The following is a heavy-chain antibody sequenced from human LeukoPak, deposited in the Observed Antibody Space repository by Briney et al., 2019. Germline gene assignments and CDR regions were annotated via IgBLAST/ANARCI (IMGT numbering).Heavy chain of an antibody. J-gene: IGHJ4*02. Sequence: SETLSLTCAVYGGSFSGYYWSWIRQPPGKGLEWIGEINHSGSTNNKPSLKSRVTVSVDTSKNQFSLKLSSVTAADMAAYYCAAADPGRYFDYWGQGTLVTVSS. V-gene: IGHV4-34*01. CDR1: GGSFSGYY. D-gene: IGHD6-13*01. CDR3: AAADPGRYFDY. CDR2: INHSGST.